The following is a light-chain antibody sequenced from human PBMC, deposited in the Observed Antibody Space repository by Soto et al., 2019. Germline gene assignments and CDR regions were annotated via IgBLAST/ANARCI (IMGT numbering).Light chain of an antibody. CDR1: QSVSGQ. Sequence: ENVLTQSPATLSLSPGERATLSCRAEQSVSGQLAWYQQRPRQVPRLLIYDTFKRATGIPARFSGSGSGTDFTLIISSLEPEDFAVYYCQQRSHWPPGFGQGTRLEIK. CDR3: QQRSHWPPG. V-gene: IGKV3-11*01. J-gene: IGKJ5*01. CDR2: DTF.